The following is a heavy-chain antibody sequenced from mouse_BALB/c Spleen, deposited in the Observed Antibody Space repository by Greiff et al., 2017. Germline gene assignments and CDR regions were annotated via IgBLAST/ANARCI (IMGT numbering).Heavy chain of an antibody. J-gene: IGHJ2*01. CDR3: ARWDYGSSYVYFDY. D-gene: IGHD1-1*01. V-gene: IGHV1-7*01. CDR1: GYTFTSYW. Sequence: VKLMESGAELAKPGASVKMSCKASGYTFTSYWMHWVKQRPGQGLEWIGYINPSTGYTEYNQKFKDKATLTADKSSSTAYMQLSSLTSEDSAVYYCARWDYGSSYVYFDYWGQGTTLTVSS. CDR2: INPSTGYT.